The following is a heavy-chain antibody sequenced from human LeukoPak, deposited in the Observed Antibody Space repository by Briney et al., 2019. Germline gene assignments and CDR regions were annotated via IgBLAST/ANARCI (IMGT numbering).Heavy chain of an antibody. CDR2: TIPILGIA. D-gene: IGHD3-9*01. V-gene: IGHV1-69*04. CDR1: GGTFTGYA. Sequence: SVKVSCKASGGTFTGYAISWVRQAPGQGLEWMGRTIPILGIANYAQKFQGRVTITADKSTSTAYMELSSLRSEDTAVYYCASRVLRYFDWSQTDYYYGMDVWGQGTTVTVSS. CDR3: ASRVLRYFDWSQTDYYYGMDV. J-gene: IGHJ6*02.